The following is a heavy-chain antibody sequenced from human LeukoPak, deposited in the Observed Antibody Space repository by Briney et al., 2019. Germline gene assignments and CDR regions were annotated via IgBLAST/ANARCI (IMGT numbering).Heavy chain of an antibody. CDR2: ISYDGSNK. J-gene: IGHJ3*02. V-gene: IGHV3-30-3*01. CDR1: GFTFSSYA. D-gene: IGHD3-9*01. CDR3: ARDRVPWLRYFDWYITRGAFDI. Sequence: GGSLRLSCAASGFTFSSYAMHWVRQAPGKGLEWVAVISYDGSNKYYADSVKGRFTISRDNSKNTLYLQMNSLRAEDTAVSYCARDRVPWLRYFDWYITRGAFDIWGQGTMVTVSS.